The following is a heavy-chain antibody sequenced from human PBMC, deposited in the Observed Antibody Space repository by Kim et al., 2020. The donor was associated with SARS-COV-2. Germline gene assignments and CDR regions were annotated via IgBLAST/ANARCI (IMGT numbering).Heavy chain of an antibody. CDR2: IWYDGSNK. D-gene: IGHD3-16*02. J-gene: IGHJ4*02. CDR3: ARALYVWGSYRLGAIDY. CDR1: GFTFSSYG. Sequence: GGSLRLSCAASGFTFSSYGMHWVRQAPGKGLEWVAVIWYDGSNKYYADSVKGRFTISRDNSKNTLYLQMNSLRAEDTAVYYCARALYVWGSYRLGAIDYWGQGTLVTVSS. V-gene: IGHV3-33*01.